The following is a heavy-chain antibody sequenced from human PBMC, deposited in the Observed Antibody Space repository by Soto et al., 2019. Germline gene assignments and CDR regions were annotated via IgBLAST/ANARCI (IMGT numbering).Heavy chain of an antibody. CDR3: ARLSWSNYGGGVDP. D-gene: IGHD4-4*01. Sequence: SETLSLTCTVSGGSISSSSYYWGWIRQPPGKGLEWIGSIYYSGSTYYNPSLKSRVTISVDTSKNQFSLKLSSVTAADTAVYYCARLSWSNYGGGVDPWGQGTLVTVSS. J-gene: IGHJ5*02. CDR1: GGSISSSSYY. V-gene: IGHV4-39*01. CDR2: IYYSGST.